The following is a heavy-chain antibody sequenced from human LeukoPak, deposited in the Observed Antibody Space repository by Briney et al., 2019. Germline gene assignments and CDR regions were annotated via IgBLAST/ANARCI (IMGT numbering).Heavy chain of an antibody. CDR3: AKWGDFDILTGYYVSDF. Sequence: GGSLRLSCVASGFTFSNYAMSWVRQAAGKRLEWVSAVTSSGGSTYYADSVKGRFTISRDNSRNTLFLQMNSLRAEDTAIYYCAKWGDFDILTGYYVSDFWGQGTLVTVSS. J-gene: IGHJ4*02. V-gene: IGHV3-23*01. D-gene: IGHD3-9*01. CDR1: GFTFSNYA. CDR2: VTSSGGST.